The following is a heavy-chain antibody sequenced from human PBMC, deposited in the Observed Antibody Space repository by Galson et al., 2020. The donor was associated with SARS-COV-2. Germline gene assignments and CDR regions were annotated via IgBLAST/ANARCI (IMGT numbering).Heavy chain of an antibody. V-gene: IGHV4-38-2*02. Sequence: SETLSLTCTVSGYSISSGYYWGWIRQPPGKGLEWIGSIYHSGSTYYNPSLKSRVTISVDTSKNQFSLKLSSVTAADTAVYYCARDGIQLWFLGRPYFDYWGQGTLVTVSS. J-gene: IGHJ4*02. CDR2: IYHSGST. CDR1: GYSISSGYY. CDR3: ARDGIQLWFLGRPYFDY. D-gene: IGHD5-18*01.